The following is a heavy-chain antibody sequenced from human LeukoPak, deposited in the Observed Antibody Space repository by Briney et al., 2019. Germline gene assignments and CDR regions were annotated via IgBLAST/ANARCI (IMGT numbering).Heavy chain of an antibody. D-gene: IGHD6-13*01. Sequence: SETLSLTCAVYGGSFSGYYWSWIRQPPGKGLEWIGEINHSGSTNYNPSLKSRVTISVDTSKNQFSLKLSSVTAADTAVYYCARDGSSWYYGSFDYWGQGTLVTVSS. CDR3: ARDGSSWYYGSFDY. V-gene: IGHV4-34*01. CDR2: INHSGST. CDR1: GGSFSGYY. J-gene: IGHJ4*02.